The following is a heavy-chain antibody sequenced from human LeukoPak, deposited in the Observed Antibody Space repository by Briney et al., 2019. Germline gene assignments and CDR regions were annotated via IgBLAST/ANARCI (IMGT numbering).Heavy chain of an antibody. V-gene: IGHV3-30*18. D-gene: IGHD1-26*01. CDR1: GFRFSNYG. CDR2: ILYDGNNK. J-gene: IGHJ6*02. CDR3: AKDRLFGSGLNGPHYYYGMDV. Sequence: GGSLRLSCAASGFRFSNYGINWVRQAPGKGLEWVAVILYDGNNKHYAESVKGRFTISRDNSNNMLYLQMNSLRPEDTAVYYCAKDRLFGSGLNGPHYYYGMDVWGQGTTVTVSS.